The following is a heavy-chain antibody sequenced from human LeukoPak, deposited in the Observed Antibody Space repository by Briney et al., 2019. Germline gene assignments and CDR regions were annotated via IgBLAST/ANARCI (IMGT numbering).Heavy chain of an antibody. CDR3: AREGYYHGDFDY. D-gene: IGHD3-22*01. V-gene: IGHV3-30-3*01. CDR2: ISYDGSNK. J-gene: IGHJ4*02. CDR1: GFTFSSYA. Sequence: GGSLRLSCAASGFTFSSYAMHWVRQAPGKGLEWVAVISYDGSNKYYADSVKGRFTISRDNSKNTLYLQMNSLRAEDTAVYYCAREGYYHGDFDYWGQGTLVTVSS.